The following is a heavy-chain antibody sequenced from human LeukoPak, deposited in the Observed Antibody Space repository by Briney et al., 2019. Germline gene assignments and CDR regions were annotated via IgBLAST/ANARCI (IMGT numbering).Heavy chain of an antibody. Sequence: SETLSLTCAVSGNSISNTYYWGWIRQPPGKELEWIGSIYNSESTHYNPSLKSRVTISVDTSKNQFSLKLSSVTAADTAVCYCARNSSGNYFDYWGQGTLVTVSS. CDR2: IYNSEST. CDR1: GNSISNTYY. J-gene: IGHJ4*02. D-gene: IGHD1-26*01. V-gene: IGHV4-38-2*01. CDR3: ARNSSGNYFDY.